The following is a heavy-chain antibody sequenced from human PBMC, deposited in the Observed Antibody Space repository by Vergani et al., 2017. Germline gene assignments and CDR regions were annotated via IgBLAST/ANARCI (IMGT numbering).Heavy chain of an antibody. J-gene: IGHJ5*02. V-gene: IGHV1-46*01. CDR1: GYTFTSYY. D-gene: IGHD2-2*01. Sequence: QVQLVQSGAEVKKPGASVKVSCKASGYTFTSYYMHWVRQAPGQGLEWMGIINPSGGSTSYAQKFQGRVTMTRDTPTSTVYMELSSLRSEDTAVYYCARDRRYCSSTSCYVGRDWFDPWGQGTLVTVSS. CDR3: ARDRRYCSSTSCYVGRDWFDP. CDR2: INPSGGST.